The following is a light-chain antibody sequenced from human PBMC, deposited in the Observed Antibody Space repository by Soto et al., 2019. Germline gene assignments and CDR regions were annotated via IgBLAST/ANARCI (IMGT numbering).Light chain of an antibody. CDR2: GAS. CDR3: QQYNNWPRT. J-gene: IGKJ1*01. V-gene: IGKV3-15*01. Sequence: EIVMTQSPATLSVSPGASATLSCRASQSVSTNLAWYQQKPGQVPRVLMYGASTRATEIPARFSGSGSGTEFTVTIDSLQSEDFAVYYCQQYNNWPRTFGQGTKV. CDR1: QSVSTN.